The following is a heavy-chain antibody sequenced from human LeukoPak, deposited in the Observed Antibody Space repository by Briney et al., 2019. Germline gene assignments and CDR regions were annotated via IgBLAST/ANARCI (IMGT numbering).Heavy chain of an antibody. CDR3: ARESSWFDP. J-gene: IGHJ5*02. CDR1: GGSFSGYY. CDR2: INHSGST. Sequence: PSETLSLTCAVYGGSFSGYYWSWIRQPPGKGLEWIGEINHSGSTYYNPSLKSRVTISVDTSKNQFSLKLSSVTAADTAVYYCARESSWFDPWGQGTLVTVSS. V-gene: IGHV4-34*01. D-gene: IGHD5/OR15-5a*01.